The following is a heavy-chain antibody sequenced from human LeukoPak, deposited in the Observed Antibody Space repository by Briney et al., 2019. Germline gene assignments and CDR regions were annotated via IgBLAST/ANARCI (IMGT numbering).Heavy chain of an antibody. CDR1: GFTFSSYS. Sequence: GGSLRLSCAASGFTFSSYSMNWVRQAPGKGLEWVSSISSSSSHIYYADSVKGRFTISRDNAKNSLYLQMNSLRAEDTAVYYCARAFLVGATTGFDYWGQGTLVTVSS. CDR3: ARAFLVGATTGFDY. J-gene: IGHJ4*02. D-gene: IGHD1-26*01. CDR2: ISSSSSHI. V-gene: IGHV3-21*01.